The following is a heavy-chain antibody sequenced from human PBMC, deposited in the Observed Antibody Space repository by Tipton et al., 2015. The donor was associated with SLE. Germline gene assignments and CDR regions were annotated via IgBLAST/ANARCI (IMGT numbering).Heavy chain of an antibody. D-gene: IGHD3/OR15-3a*01. CDR2: IHYRGST. CDR3: ARAPGLDRDYYYYYYMDV. V-gene: IGHV4-59*12. CDR1: GGSISGYY. J-gene: IGHJ6*03. Sequence: TLSLTCTVSGGSISGYYWSWVRQPPGQGLEWIGYIHYRGSTNYNPSLKSRVTISLDTSENQFSLKLSSVTAADTAVYYCARAPGLDRDYYYYYYMDVWGKGTTVTVSS.